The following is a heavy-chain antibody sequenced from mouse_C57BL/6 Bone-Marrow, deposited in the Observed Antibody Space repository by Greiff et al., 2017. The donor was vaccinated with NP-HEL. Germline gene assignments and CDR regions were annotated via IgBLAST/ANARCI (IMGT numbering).Heavy chain of an antibody. Sequence: EVQLQQSGAELVRPGASVKLSCTASGFNIKDDYMHWVKQRPEQGLEWIGWIDPENGDTEYASKFQGKATITADTSSNTAYLQLSSLTSEDTAVYYCTISTAPFAYWGQGTLVTVSA. CDR3: TISTAPFAY. J-gene: IGHJ3*01. V-gene: IGHV14-4*01. D-gene: IGHD1-2*01. CDR1: GFNIKDDY. CDR2: IDPENGDT.